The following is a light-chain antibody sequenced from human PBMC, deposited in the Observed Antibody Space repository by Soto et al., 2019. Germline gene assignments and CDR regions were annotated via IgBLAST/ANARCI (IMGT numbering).Light chain of an antibody. CDR3: QQRNSYPRT. V-gene: IGKV1-8*01. J-gene: IGKJ2*02. Sequence: AIQMTQSPSSLSASAGDRVTITCRASQGISSYLDWYQQKPGKAPKLLIYAASTLQSGVPSRFSGSGSGTEFTLTINSLQPEDSATYYCQQRNSYPRTFGQGTQLEIK. CDR2: AAS. CDR1: QGISSY.